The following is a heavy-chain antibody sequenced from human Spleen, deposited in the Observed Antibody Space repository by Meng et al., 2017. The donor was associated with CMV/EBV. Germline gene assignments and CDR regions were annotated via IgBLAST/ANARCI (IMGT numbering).Heavy chain of an antibody. CDR1: GFTFSDYY. J-gene: IGHJ4*02. CDR3: ARDRTPVYRYYGSGSPQGY. Sequence: GESMKISCAASGFTFSDYYMSWIRQAPGKGLEWVSYISSSGSTIYDADSVKGRFTISRDNAKNSLYLQMNSLRAEDTAVYYCARDRTPVYRYYGSGSPQGYWGQGTLVTVSS. CDR2: ISSSGSTI. V-gene: IGHV3-11*01. D-gene: IGHD3-10*01.